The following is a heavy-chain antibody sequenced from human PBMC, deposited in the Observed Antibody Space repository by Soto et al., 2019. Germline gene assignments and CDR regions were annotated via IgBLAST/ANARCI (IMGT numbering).Heavy chain of an antibody. CDR1: GGTFRTSA. J-gene: IGHJ6*02. Sequence: QVQLVQSGAEGKKPGSSVKVSCKASGGTFRTSAFSWVRQAPGQGLEWVGGIMPVFRRPKYAQNFQDRVTITADESTSTAYMELNSLRSDDTAVYYCARDKDRLQLGGNYYFILDVWGQGTAVTVSS. V-gene: IGHV1-69*12. D-gene: IGHD1-1*01. CDR3: ARDKDRLQLGGNYYFILDV. CDR2: IMPVFRRP.